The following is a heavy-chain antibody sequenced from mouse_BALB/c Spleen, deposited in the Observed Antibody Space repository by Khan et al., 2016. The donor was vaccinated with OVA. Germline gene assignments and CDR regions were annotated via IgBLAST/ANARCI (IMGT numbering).Heavy chain of an antibody. Sequence: QVQLKQSGPDLVAPSQSLSITCTVSGFSLTSYGVHWVRQPPGKGLEWLGVIWAGGSTNYNSALMSRLSISKDNSKSQVFLKMNSLQTDDTAMYYCAGLYYYGSSVYAMDYWGQGTSVTVSS. J-gene: IGHJ4*01. D-gene: IGHD1-1*01. CDR3: AGLYYYGSSVYAMDY. CDR1: GFSLTSYG. CDR2: IWAGGST. V-gene: IGHV2-9*02.